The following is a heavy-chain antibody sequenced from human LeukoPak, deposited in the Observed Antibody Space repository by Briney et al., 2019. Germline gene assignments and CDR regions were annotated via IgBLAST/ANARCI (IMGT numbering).Heavy chain of an antibody. CDR1: GGTTDDYG. J-gene: IGHJ4*02. CDR3: VKDRSNYGSGNFDY. V-gene: IGHV3-23*01. D-gene: IGHD3-10*01. Sequence: PGGSLRLSCAVSGGTTDDYGMSWVRQAPGKGLEWVSVISSSGGSTYYADSVKGRFTISRDNSKNTLYLQMNSLRAEDTAVYYCVKDRSNYGSGNFDYWGQGTLVTVSS. CDR2: ISSSGGST.